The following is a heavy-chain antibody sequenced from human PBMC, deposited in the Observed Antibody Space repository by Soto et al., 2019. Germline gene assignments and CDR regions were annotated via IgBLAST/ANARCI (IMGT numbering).Heavy chain of an antibody. CDR3: ARSLMYYYDSSGYYFFDY. V-gene: IGHV1-3*01. Sequence: ASVKVSCKASGYTFTSYAMHWVRQAPGQRLEWMGWINAGNGNTKYSQKFQGRVTITRDTSASTAYMELSSLRSEDTAVYYCARSLMYYYDSSGYYFFDYWGQGTLVTVS. D-gene: IGHD3-22*01. CDR2: INAGNGNT. J-gene: IGHJ4*02. CDR1: GYTFTSYA.